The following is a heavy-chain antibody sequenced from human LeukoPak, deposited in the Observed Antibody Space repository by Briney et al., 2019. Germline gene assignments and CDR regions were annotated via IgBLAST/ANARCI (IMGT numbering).Heavy chain of an antibody. CDR1: GFTFSDYY. CDR3: ARDRSQWDGDYAYQL. CDR2: ISSSGSTI. Sequence: GGSLRLSCAASGFTFSDYYMSWIRQAPGKGLEWVSYISSSGSTIYYADSVKGRFTISRDNAKNSLYLQMNSLRAEDTAVYYCARDRSQWDGDYAYQLWGQGTLVTVSS. D-gene: IGHD4-17*01. J-gene: IGHJ4*02. V-gene: IGHV3-11*01.